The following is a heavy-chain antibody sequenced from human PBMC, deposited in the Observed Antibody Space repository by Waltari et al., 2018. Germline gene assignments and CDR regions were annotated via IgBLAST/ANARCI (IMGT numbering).Heavy chain of an antibody. CDR1: GFTFSSYA. D-gene: IGHD3-22*01. CDR3: ARSGYYDSSGYYWWFDP. CDR2: IYYSGST. J-gene: IGHJ5*02. V-gene: IGHV4-38-2*01. Sequence: VQLLESGGGLVQPGGSLRLSCAASGFTFSSYAMSWVRQAPGKGLEGIGSIYYSGSTYYNPSLKSRVTISVDTSKNQFYLKLNSVTAADTAVHYCARSGYYDSSGYYWWFDPWGQGTLVTVSS.